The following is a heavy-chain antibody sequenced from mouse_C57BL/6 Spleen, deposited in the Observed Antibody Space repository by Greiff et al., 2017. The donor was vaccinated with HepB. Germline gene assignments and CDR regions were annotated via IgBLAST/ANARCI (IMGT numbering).Heavy chain of an antibody. Sequence: VQLQQPGAELVKPGASVKLSCKASGYTFTSYWMHWVKQRPGQGLEWIGMIHPNSGSTNYNEKFKSKATLTVDKSSSTAYMQLSSLTSEDSAVYYCARDDYEGEDYFDYWGQGTTLTVSS. J-gene: IGHJ2*01. CDR3: ARDDYEGEDYFDY. D-gene: IGHD2-4*01. CDR1: GYTFTSYW. V-gene: IGHV1-64*01. CDR2: IHPNSGST.